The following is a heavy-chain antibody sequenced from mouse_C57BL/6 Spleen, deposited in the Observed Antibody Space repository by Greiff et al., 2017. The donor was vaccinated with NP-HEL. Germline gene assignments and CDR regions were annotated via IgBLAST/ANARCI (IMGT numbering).Heavy chain of an antibody. Sequence: VQLQQSGPELVKPGASVKISSKASGYAFSSSWMNWVKQRPGKGLEWIGRIYPGDGDTNYNGKFKGKATLTADKSSSTAYMQLSSLTSEDSAVYFCATNYYGSSYDWYFDVWGTGTTVTVSS. V-gene: IGHV1-82*01. CDR3: ATNYYGSSYDWYFDV. J-gene: IGHJ1*03. D-gene: IGHD1-1*01. CDR1: GYAFSSSW. CDR2: IYPGDGDT.